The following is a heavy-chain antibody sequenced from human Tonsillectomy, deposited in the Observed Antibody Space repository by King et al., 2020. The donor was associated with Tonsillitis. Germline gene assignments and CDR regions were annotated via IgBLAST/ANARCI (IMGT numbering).Heavy chain of an antibody. CDR2: IGKDGSNE. Sequence: QLVQSGGGVVQPGGSLRLSCVAAGFSFRDIGMHWFRQAPGKGLEWVAYIGKDGSNEYYTDSVKGRFTIYRDNTCNTMYLQMNNLRAEDTAVYYCAKPQVTTYHQGFGNWGQGTLVIVSS. CDR3: AKPQVTTYHQGFGN. V-gene: IGHV3-30*02. CDR1: GFSFRDIG. D-gene: IGHD4-17*01. J-gene: IGHJ4*02.